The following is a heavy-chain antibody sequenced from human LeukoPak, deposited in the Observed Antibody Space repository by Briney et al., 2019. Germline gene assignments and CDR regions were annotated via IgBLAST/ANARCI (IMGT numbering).Heavy chain of an antibody. CDR3: ASYGGNSDFDY. D-gene: IGHD4-23*01. CDR2: IYLDGTT. CDR1: GVTVRNNY. V-gene: IGHV3-53*01. Sequence: GGSLRLSCAASGVTVRNNYMSWVRQAPGKGLEWVSVIYLDGTTHLADSVKGRFTISRHNSKNTLYLQMNSLRAEDTAVYFCASYGGNSDFDYWGQGTLVSVSS. J-gene: IGHJ4*02.